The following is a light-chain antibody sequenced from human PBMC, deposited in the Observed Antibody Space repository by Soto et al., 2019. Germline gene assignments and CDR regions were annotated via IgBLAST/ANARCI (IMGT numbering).Light chain of an antibody. Sequence: DIQMTQSPSSLSASVGDRVTITCRASQDISNYVTWFQQKPGKAPKSLISAASSLQSGVPSKFSGSGSGTDFTLTINSLQPEDFATYYCQQYNSYPITFGQGTRLEIK. CDR2: AAS. J-gene: IGKJ5*01. CDR3: QQYNSYPIT. CDR1: QDISNY. V-gene: IGKV1-16*02.